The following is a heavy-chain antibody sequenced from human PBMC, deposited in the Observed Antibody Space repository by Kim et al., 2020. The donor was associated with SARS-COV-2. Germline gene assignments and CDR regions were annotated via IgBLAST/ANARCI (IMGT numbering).Heavy chain of an antibody. CDR2: IFYTGAT. J-gene: IGHJ4*02. CDR3: ARSGSVGPIPL. D-gene: IGHD1-26*01. V-gene: IGHV4-59*02. Sequence: SETLSLTCTVAGGSVDNYYWSWIRQPPGKGLEWIGYIFYTGATNFNPSLKSRVIMSLDKSKNQFSLNLTSITAGDTAVYYCARSGSVGPIPLGGQGTRVTVSS. CDR1: GGSVDNYY.